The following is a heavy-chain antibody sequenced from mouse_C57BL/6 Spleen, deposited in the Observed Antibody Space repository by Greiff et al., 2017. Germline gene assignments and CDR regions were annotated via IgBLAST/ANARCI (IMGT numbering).Heavy chain of an antibody. CDR1: GFTFSSYG. CDR2: ISSGGSYT. J-gene: IGHJ2*01. Sequence: EVQLVESGGDLVKPGGSLKLSCAASGFTFSSYGMSWVRQTPDKRLEWVATISSGGSYTYYPDSVKGRFTISRDNAKNTLYLQMSSLKSEDTAMYYCASGDQSYFDYWGQGTTLTVSS. CDR3: ASGDQSYFDY. V-gene: IGHV5-6*01.